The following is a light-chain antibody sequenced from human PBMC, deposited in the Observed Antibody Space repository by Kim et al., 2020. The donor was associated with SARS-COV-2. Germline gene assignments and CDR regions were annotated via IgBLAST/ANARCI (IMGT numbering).Light chain of an antibody. V-gene: IGKV4-1*01. CDR2: RAS. Sequence: RATINCKSRQSVLYSSNKNHCLGLDPEKPRTPPKRPIYRASTRQSGVPDRFSGSGSGTDFTLTISSLQAEDVAVYYCHQYYSTPYSFGQGTKLEI. CDR1: QSVLYSSNKNHC. CDR3: HQYYSTPYS. J-gene: IGKJ2*03.